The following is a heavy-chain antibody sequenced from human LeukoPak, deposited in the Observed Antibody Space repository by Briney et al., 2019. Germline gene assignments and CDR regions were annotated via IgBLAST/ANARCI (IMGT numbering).Heavy chain of an antibody. CDR1: GYTFTSYY. D-gene: IGHD2-2*01. J-gene: IGHJ4*02. Sequence: ASVKVSCKASGYTFTSYYMHWVRQAPGQGLEWMGIINPSGGSTSYAQKFQGRVTMTRDTSTSTVYMELSSLRSDDTAVYYCARDFGDIVVVPAAMSYWGQGTLVTVSS. CDR2: INPSGGST. V-gene: IGHV1-46*01. CDR3: ARDFGDIVVVPAAMSY.